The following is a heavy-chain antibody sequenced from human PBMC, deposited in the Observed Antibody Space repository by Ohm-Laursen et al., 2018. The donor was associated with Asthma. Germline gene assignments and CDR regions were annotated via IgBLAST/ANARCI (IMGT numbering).Heavy chain of an antibody. CDR3: AISLTTPGAFDI. CDR1: GFTFESYW. V-gene: IGHV3-21*04. J-gene: IGHJ3*02. CDR2: ISSGSSYI. D-gene: IGHD1/OR15-1a*01. Sequence: SLRLSCAASGFTFESYWMNWVRQAPGKGLEWVSSISSGSSYINYADSVKGRFTISRDNSKNTIYLQMNSLRAEDTAVYYCAISLTTPGAFDIWGQGTMITVSS.